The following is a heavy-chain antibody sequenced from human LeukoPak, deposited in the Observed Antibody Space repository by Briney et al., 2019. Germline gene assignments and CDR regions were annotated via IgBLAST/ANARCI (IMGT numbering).Heavy chain of an antibody. V-gene: IGHV3-30-3*01. CDR1: GFTFSSYA. CDR2: ISYDGSNK. Sequence: SGGSLRLSCAASGFTFSSYAMHWVRQAPGKGLEWVAVISYDGSNKYYADSAKGRFTISRDNSKNTLYLQMNSLRAEDTAVYYCARDHHDAFDIWGQGTMVTVSS. J-gene: IGHJ3*02. CDR3: ARDHHDAFDI.